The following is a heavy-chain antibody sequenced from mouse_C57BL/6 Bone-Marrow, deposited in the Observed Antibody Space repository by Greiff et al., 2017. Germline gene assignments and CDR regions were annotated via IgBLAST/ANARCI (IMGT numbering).Heavy chain of an antibody. D-gene: IGHD2-1*01. CDR3: ARGGNYEGYYFDY. J-gene: IGHJ2*01. V-gene: IGHV1-47*01. Sequence: QVQLKESGAELVKPGASVKMSCKASGYTFTTYPIEWMKQNHGKSLEWIGNFHPYNDDTTYNEKFKGKATLTVDKSSSTVYLELSRLTSDDSAVYDCARGGNYEGYYFDYWGQGTTLTGSS. CDR1: GYTFTTYP. CDR2: FHPYNDDT.